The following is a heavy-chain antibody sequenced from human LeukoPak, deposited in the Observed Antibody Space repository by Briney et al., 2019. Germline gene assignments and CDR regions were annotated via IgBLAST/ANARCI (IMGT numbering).Heavy chain of an antibody. CDR3: ARVPLRIFGVEEYYYYYMDV. J-gene: IGHJ6*03. CDR2: IIPIFGTA. V-gene: IGHV1-69*06. CDR1: GGTFSSYA. Sequence: SVKVSCKASGGTFSSYAISWVRQAPGQGLEWMGGIIPIFGTANYAQKFQGRVTITADKSTSTAYMELSSLRSEDTAVYYCARVPLRIFGVEEYYYYYMDVWGKGTTVTVSS. D-gene: IGHD3-3*01.